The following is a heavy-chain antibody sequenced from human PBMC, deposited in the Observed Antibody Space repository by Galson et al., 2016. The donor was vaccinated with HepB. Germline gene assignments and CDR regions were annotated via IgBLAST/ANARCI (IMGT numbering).Heavy chain of an antibody. CDR2: IDPGDSYI. CDR3: ARHSSARYRQMDG. D-gene: IGHD6-19*01. V-gene: IGHV5-10-1*03. CDR1: GYSFPTYW. Sequence: QSGAEVKKPGEPLRISCKASGYSFPTYWISWVRQMLGKGVEWMRRIDPGDSYINYSQTFQGHVTISADKSISTAYLQWSSLKASDTAMYYCARHSSARYRQMDGWGQGTTVIVSS. J-gene: IGHJ6*02.